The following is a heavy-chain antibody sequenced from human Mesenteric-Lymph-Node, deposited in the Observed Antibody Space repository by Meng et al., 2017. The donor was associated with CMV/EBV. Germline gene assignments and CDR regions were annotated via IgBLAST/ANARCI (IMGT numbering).Heavy chain of an antibody. D-gene: IGHD3-3*01. J-gene: IGHJ5*02. Sequence: GGSLRLSCVGSGFFFSDDWMSWVRQAPGKGPEWVANIKQDGSDKNYVDSVKGRFTISRDNAKNSLYLQMNSLRVEDTAVYYCVRDQKHALDFWSGYRRSWGSDWFDPWGQGTLVTVSS. CDR1: GFFFSDDW. CDR2: IKQDGSDK. CDR3: VRDQKHALDFWSGYRRSWGSDWFDP. V-gene: IGHV3-7*01.